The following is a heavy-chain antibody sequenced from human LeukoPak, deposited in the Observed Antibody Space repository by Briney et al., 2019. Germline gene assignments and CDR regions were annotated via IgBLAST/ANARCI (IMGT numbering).Heavy chain of an antibody. CDR2: ISAYNGNT. J-gene: IGHJ4*02. CDR1: GYTFTSYG. D-gene: IGHD6-19*01. Sequence: GASVKVSCKASGYTFTSYGISWVRQAPGQGLEWMGWISAYNGNTNYAQKLQGRVTMTTDTSTSTAYMELRSLRSDDTAVYYCGRAGGGYSSGWYVGILDYWGQGTLVTVSS. V-gene: IGHV1-18*01. CDR3: GRAGGGYSSGWYVGILDY.